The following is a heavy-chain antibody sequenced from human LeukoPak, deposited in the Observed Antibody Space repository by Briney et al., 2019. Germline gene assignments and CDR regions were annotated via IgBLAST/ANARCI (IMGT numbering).Heavy chain of an antibody. CDR3: ARDPKNFYDSKFDYYHMDV. D-gene: IGHD3-22*01. Sequence: ASVTVSCKASGGTFSSYAISWVRQAPGQGLEWMGGIIPIFGTANYAQKFQGRVTITADKSTSTTYLELSSLTSDDTAVYYCARDPKNFYDSKFDYYHMDVWGKGATVTISS. V-gene: IGHV1-69*06. CDR2: IIPIFGTA. CDR1: GGTFSSYA. J-gene: IGHJ6*03.